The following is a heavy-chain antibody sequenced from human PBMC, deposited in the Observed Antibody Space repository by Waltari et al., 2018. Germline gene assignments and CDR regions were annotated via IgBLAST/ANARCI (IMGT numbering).Heavy chain of an antibody. CDR2: IYYSGST. D-gene: IGHD4-17*01. CDR3: ARDRTTLGMDV. J-gene: IGHJ6*02. V-gene: IGHV4-39*07. Sequence: QLQLQESGPGLVKPSETLSLTCTVSGGSISSSSYYWGWIRQPPGKGLEWIGSIYYSGSTDYNPSLKRRVTITVDTSKNQFSLKLSSVTAADTAVYYCARDRTTLGMDVWGQGTTVTVSS. CDR1: GGSISSSSYY.